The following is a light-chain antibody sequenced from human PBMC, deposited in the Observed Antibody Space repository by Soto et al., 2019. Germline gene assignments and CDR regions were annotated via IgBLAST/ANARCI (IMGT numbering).Light chain of an antibody. CDR2: GAS. Sequence: EIVMTQSPATLSVSPGERGTLSCRASQSVSSNLAWYQQKPGQAHRLLIYGASTRATGIPARFSGSRSGTECTLTISSLQSEDFAVYYCQQYNNWPWTFGQGTKVEIK. CDR3: QQYNNWPWT. CDR1: QSVSSN. J-gene: IGKJ1*01. V-gene: IGKV3-15*01.